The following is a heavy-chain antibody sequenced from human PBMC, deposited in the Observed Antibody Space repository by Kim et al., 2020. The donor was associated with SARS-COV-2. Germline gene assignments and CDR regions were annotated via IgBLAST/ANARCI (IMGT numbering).Heavy chain of an antibody. CDR1: GYTFTSYA. D-gene: IGHD3-16*02. V-gene: IGHV1-3*01. CDR3: ARSYGGMITFGGVIVIPPPGGY. J-gene: IGHJ4*02. Sequence: ASVKVSCKASGYTFTSYAMHWVRQAPGQRLEWMGWINAGTGNTKYSQKFQGRVTITRDTSASTAYMELSSLRSEDTAVYYCARSYGGMITFGGVIVIPPPGGYWGQGTLVTVSS. CDR2: INAGTGNT.